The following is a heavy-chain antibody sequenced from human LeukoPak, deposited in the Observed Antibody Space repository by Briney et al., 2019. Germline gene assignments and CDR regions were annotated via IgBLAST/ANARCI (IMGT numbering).Heavy chain of an antibody. Sequence: SETLSLTCTVSGYSISSGYYWGWIRQPPGKGLEWIGSIYHSGSTYYNPSLKSRVTISVDTSKNQFSLKLSFVTAADTAVYYCGRGGYYDSSGYYYEDWYFDLWGRGTLVTVSS. D-gene: IGHD3-22*01. CDR3: GRGGYYDSSGYYYEDWYFDL. CDR2: IYHSGST. CDR1: GYSISSGYY. V-gene: IGHV4-38-2*02. J-gene: IGHJ2*01.